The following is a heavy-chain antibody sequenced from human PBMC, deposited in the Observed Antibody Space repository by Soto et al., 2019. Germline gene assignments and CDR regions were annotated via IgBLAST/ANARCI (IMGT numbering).Heavy chain of an antibody. J-gene: IGHJ5*02. D-gene: IGHD2-21*01. CDR2: IYVTGAV. CDR1: GAALHSWNYY. Sequence: LTCIVSGAALHSWNYYWRWIRQVPGKGLEWIGHIYVTGAVDYNPSLRDRITISQDTSERQFSLNLRLVTAADTAVYYCERLRIATNNYKWFDPWGQGTLVPVSS. V-gene: IGHV4-31*03. CDR3: ERLRIATNNYKWFDP.